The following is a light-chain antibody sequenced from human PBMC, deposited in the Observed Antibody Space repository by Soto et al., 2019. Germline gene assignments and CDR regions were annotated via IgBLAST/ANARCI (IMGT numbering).Light chain of an antibody. CDR3: QQANSYPPT. CDR1: QGISSW. J-gene: IGKJ1*01. V-gene: IGKV1-12*01. Sequence: DIQMTQSPSSVSASVGDRVTITCRASQGISSWLAWYQQKPGKAPKLRIYAASRLQSGVPPRFSGSGSGTDFTRPRTGLQAEDFATYYWQQANSYPPTFGQGTNLDI. CDR2: AAS.